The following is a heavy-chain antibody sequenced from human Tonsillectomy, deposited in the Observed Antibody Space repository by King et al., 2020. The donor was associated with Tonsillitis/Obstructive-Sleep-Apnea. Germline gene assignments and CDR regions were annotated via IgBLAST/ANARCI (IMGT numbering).Heavy chain of an antibody. V-gene: IGHV1-46*01. J-gene: IGHJ4*02. CDR1: GYTFTRYY. D-gene: IGHD1-14*01. CDR2: INPSSGVT. CDR3: ARDDVVGRYIDS. Sequence: QLVQSGAEVKTPGASVKVSCKAFGYTFTRYYIHWVRQARGQGLEWMGIINPSSGVTTYAQKFQGRVTMTTDTSANKVYLELSSLRSEDTAVYYCARDDVVGRYIDSWGQGTLVTVSS.